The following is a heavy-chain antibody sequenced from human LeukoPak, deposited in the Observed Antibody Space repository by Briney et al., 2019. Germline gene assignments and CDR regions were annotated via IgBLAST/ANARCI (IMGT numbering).Heavy chain of an antibody. CDR2: INKDESEK. J-gene: IGHJ5*02. Sequence: GGSLRLSCAGSGFTFGTYWMGWARQAPGKGLEWVANINKDESEKYYVDSVRGRFTISRDNAQNSLFLQMNSLRPEDTAVYYCAKTNRDPWGQGTLVTVSS. V-gene: IGHV3-7*02. CDR3: AKTNRDP. CDR1: GFTFGTYW. D-gene: IGHD1-14*01.